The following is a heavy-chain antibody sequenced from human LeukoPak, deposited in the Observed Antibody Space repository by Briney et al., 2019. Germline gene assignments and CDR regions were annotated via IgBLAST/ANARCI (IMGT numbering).Heavy chain of an antibody. D-gene: IGHD3-3*01. Sequence: GGSLRLSCAASGFTFNTYAMSWVRQAPGKGLEWVSSISISSNYIYYADSVKGRFTISRDNAKNSLYLQMNSLRAEDTAVYYCARGSRFGVVGRDAFDIWGQGTMVTVSS. CDR3: ARGSRFGVVGRDAFDI. V-gene: IGHV3-21*01. J-gene: IGHJ3*02. CDR1: GFTFNTYA. CDR2: ISISSNYI.